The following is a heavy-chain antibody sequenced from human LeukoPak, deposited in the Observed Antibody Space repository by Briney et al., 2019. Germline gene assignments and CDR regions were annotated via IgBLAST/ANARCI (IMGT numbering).Heavy chain of an antibody. CDR3: ARDAVAPQAYDY. CDR2: IQNDASTR. V-gene: IGHV3-33*05. D-gene: IGHD6-6*01. CDR1: GFIFSHYG. Sequence: GGSLRLSCTASGFIFSHYGMHWVRQAPGKGLEWVAVIQNDASTRNYVDSVKGRFTISRDNSENTVFLQMDSLRVEDTAVYYCARDAVAPQAYDYWGQGTLVTVSS. J-gene: IGHJ4*02.